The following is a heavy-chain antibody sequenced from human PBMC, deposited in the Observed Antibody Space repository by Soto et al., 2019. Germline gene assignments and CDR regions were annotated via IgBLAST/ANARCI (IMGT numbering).Heavy chain of an antibody. J-gene: IGHJ3*02. D-gene: IGHD2-21*01. Sequence: ASVKVSCKASGYTFTSYGISWVRQAPGQGLEWMGWISAYNGNTNYAQKLQGRVTMTTDTSTSTAYMELRSLRSDDTAVYYCARICGGDCTGGAFDIWGQGTMVTVSS. CDR2: ISAYNGNT. CDR1: GYTFTSYG. CDR3: ARICGGDCTGGAFDI. V-gene: IGHV1-18*01.